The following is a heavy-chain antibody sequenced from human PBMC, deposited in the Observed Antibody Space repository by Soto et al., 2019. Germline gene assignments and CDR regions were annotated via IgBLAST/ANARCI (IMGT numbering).Heavy chain of an antibody. J-gene: IGHJ5*02. Sequence: EVQLIESGGGWVQPGTSLRVSCAASGFTFHEYAMHWVRQAPGKGLEWVSGISSDGDTIAYADSVQGRFTISRDNSKNTLYLQMNSLRAEDTAVYYCAKQGDYDFWSASNNWFDPWGQGTLVTVSS. CDR2: ISSDGDTI. V-gene: IGHV3-9*01. CDR3: AKQGDYDFWSASNNWFDP. D-gene: IGHD3-3*01. CDR1: GFTFHEYA.